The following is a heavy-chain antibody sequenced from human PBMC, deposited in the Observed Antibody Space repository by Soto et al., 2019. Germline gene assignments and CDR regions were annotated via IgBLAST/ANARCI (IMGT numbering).Heavy chain of an antibody. Sequence: QVQLVESGGGVVQPGRSLSLSCAVSGFTVSTYGMHWVRQAPGKGLEWVAVISRDAGTKFYTGSVKGRFTISRYNSRNTLCLERDSHRGDDMAVYYCTGEVSAGYWGQGTLVTVSS. CDR2: ISRDAGTK. CDR3: TGEVSAGY. CDR1: GFTVSTYG. J-gene: IGHJ4*02. D-gene: IGHD2-8*02. V-gene: IGHV3-30*03.